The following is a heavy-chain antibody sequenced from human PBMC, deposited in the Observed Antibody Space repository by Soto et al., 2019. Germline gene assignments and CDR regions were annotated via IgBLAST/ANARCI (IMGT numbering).Heavy chain of an antibody. CDR1: GGSISSYY. Sequence: LSLTCTVSGGSISSYYWSWIRQPPGKGLEWIGYIYYSGSTNYNPSLKSRVTISVDTSKNQFSLKLSSVTAADTAVYYCARDPGDPVVRRVNYFDYWGQGTLVTVSS. J-gene: IGHJ4*02. V-gene: IGHV4-59*01. D-gene: IGHD3-10*01. CDR3: ARDPGDPVVRRVNYFDY. CDR2: IYYSGST.